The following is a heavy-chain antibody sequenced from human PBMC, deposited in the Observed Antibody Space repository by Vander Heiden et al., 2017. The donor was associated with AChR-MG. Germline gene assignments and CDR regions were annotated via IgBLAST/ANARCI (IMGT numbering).Heavy chain of an antibody. Sequence: QVQPVKSGAAVTKPGASVKVSCKASGYTFTSYYMHWLRQAPGQGLEWMGIINPSGGSTSYAQKFQGRVTMTRDTSTSTVYMELSSLRSEDTAVYYCARERGLGTVTTRFGDAFDIWGQGTMVTVSS. J-gene: IGHJ3*02. CDR1: GYTFTSYY. D-gene: IGHD4-17*01. CDR3: ARERGLGTVTTRFGDAFDI. V-gene: IGHV1-46*01. CDR2: INPSGGST.